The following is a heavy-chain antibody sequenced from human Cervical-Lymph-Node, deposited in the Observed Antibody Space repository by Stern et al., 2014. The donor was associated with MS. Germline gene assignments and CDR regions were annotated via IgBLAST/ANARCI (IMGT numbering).Heavy chain of an antibody. D-gene: IGHD3-3*01. CDR3: ATDRDDFRSGYSAPTKGYGLDV. J-gene: IGHJ6*02. V-gene: IGHV1-24*01. CDR2: IDPEDGET. Sequence: VQLVESGAEVKKPGASVKVSCKVSGYTLTDFSMHWVRQAPGKGLEWMGGIDPEDGETIYAQKFQGRVTMTEDTSTDTAYMELSRLRSEDTAVYYCATDRDDFRSGYSAPTKGYGLDVWGQGTTVTVTS. CDR1: GYTLTDFS.